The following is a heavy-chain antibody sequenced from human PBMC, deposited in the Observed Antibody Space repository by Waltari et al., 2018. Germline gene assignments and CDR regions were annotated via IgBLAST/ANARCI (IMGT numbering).Heavy chain of an antibody. D-gene: IGHD6-13*01. Sequence: EVQLVESGGGLVQPGGSLRLSCAASGFTFSSYWMHWVRQAPGKGLVGGSRINSDGSNTNYADSVKGRFTISRDNAKNTLYLQMNSLRAEDTAVYYCARRVAAAGLDYWGQGTLVTVSS. CDR1: GFTFSSYW. CDR3: ARRVAAAGLDY. V-gene: IGHV3-74*01. CDR2: INSDGSNT. J-gene: IGHJ4*02.